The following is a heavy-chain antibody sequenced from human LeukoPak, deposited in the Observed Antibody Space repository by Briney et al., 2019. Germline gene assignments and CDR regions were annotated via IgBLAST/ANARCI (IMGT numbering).Heavy chain of an antibody. CDR1: GGSFSGYY. D-gene: IGHD2-8*01. CDR2: INHSGST. J-gene: IGHJ6*03. Sequence: PSETLSLTCAVYGGSFSGYYWIWIRQPPGKGLEWIGEINHSGSTNYNPSLKSRVTISVDTSKNQFSLKLSSVTAADPAVYYCARDGRLPGPQYYYMDVWGKGTTVTVSS. V-gene: IGHV4-34*01. CDR3: ARDGRLPGPQYYYMDV.